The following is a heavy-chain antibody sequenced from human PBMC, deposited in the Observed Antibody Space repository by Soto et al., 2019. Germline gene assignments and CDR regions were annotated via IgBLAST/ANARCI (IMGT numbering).Heavy chain of an antibody. CDR3: ARQGSNEYSYSGMHV. Sequence: QVQLVQSGAEVKKPGSSVKVSCKASGGTFSSYAINWVRQAPGQGLEWMGGIIRIFGTPDYAQRFQGRVTXPADESPSTSYMELSSLSSEATAVYYCARQGSNEYSYSGMHVWGQGPTVTVSS. CDR1: GGTFSSYA. V-gene: IGHV1-69*12. D-gene: IGHD3-10*01. J-gene: IGHJ6*02. CDR2: IIRIFGTP.